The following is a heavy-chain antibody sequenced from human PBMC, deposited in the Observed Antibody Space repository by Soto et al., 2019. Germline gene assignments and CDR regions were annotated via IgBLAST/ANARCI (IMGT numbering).Heavy chain of an antibody. CDR1: GFTFSSYN. J-gene: IGHJ6*02. CDR2: ISSSSSTI. Sequence: ESGGGLVPPGGSLRLSCAASGFTFSSYNINWVRQAPGKGLEWVSYISSSSSTISYADSVKGRFTISRDNSKNSLYLQMNSLRDEDTAVYFCAREHYNSLSGRRFYYYYGMDVWGQGTTVTVSS. CDR3: AREHYNSLSGRRFYYYYGMDV. V-gene: IGHV3-48*02. D-gene: IGHD3-10*01.